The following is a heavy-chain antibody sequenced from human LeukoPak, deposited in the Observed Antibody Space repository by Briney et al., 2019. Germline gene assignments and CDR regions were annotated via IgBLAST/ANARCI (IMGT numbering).Heavy chain of an antibody. V-gene: IGHV3-48*01. CDR2: IRSSGTTT. Sequence: GGSLRLSCAASGFTFSSYWMHWVRQAPGKGLEWVSYIRSSGTTTYYADSVEGRFTISRDNGKNSLYLQMNSLRAEDTGVYYCTRDYNWNPDYWGQGTLVTVSS. CDR3: TRDYNWNPDY. J-gene: IGHJ4*02. CDR1: GFTFSSYW. D-gene: IGHD1-1*01.